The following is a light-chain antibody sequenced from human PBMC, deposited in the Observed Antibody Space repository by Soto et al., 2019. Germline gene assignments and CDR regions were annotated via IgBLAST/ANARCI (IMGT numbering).Light chain of an antibody. J-gene: IGKJ1*01. CDR3: QQYGSSPPT. Sequence: EIVLTQSPGTLSLSPGERATLCCRASQSVGSSYLAWYQQKPGQAPRLIIYGASSRATGTPDRFSGSGSGTDCTLTINRLEPEDVALYYCQQYGSSPPTLGQGTKVDIK. CDR2: GAS. V-gene: IGKV3-20*01. CDR1: QSVGSSY.